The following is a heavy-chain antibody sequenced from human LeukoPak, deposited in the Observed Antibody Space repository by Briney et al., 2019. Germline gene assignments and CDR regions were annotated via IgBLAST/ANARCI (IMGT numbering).Heavy chain of an antibody. V-gene: IGHV1-46*01. Sequence: ASVTVSCKASGYTFTSYYMHWVRQAPGQGLERMGIINPSGGTPTYAQKFQGRVTMTRDTSTSTMYMDLSSLRSEDTAVYYCARDQGTSGWYDYWGQGTLVTVSS. D-gene: IGHD6-19*01. CDR1: GYTFTSYY. J-gene: IGHJ4*02. CDR2: INPSGGTP. CDR3: ARDQGTSGWYDY.